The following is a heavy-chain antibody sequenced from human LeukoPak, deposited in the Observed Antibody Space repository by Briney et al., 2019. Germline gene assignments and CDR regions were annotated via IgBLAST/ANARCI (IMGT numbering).Heavy chain of an antibody. J-gene: IGHJ4*02. V-gene: IGHV4-39*07. Sequence: SETLSLTCTVSGGSIYSSSHYWVWIRQPPGKGLEWIGYIYSSGSSYYNPSLKSRVTISIDTSKNQFSLKLTSVTAADTATYYCARETSLMGYASGLGFNYWGQGILVTVSS. CDR1: GGSIYSSSHY. CDR3: ARETSLMGYASGLGFNY. CDR2: IYSSGSS. D-gene: IGHD6-19*01.